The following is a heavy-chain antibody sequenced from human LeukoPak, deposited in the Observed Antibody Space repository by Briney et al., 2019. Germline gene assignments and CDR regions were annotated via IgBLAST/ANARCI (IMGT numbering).Heavy chain of an antibody. Sequence: SGPTLVNPPQTLTLTCTFSGFSFSTSGMCVSWIRQPPGEALEWLALIDWDDDKYYSTSLKTRLTISKDTSKNQVVLTMTNMDPVDTATYYCARMTLWFGEYHFDYWGQGTLVTVSS. D-gene: IGHD3-10*01. V-gene: IGHV2-70*01. CDR3: ARMTLWFGEYHFDY. CDR1: GFSFSTSGMC. CDR2: IDWDDDK. J-gene: IGHJ4*02.